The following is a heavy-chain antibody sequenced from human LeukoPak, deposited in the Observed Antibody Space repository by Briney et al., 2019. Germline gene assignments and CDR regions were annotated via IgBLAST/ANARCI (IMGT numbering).Heavy chain of an antibody. D-gene: IGHD3-10*01. J-gene: IGHJ4*02. CDR3: ANLQKGNYKANF. Sequence: GGSLRLSCVGSGFAFSSYHLSWVRQIPGKGLEWLSVVTASSDNIYYADSVGGRFTISRDNSKDTLYLQMNGLRAEDSALYYCANLQKGNYKANFWGQGTLVTVSS. CDR2: VTASSDNI. CDR1: GFAFSSYH. V-gene: IGHV3-23*01.